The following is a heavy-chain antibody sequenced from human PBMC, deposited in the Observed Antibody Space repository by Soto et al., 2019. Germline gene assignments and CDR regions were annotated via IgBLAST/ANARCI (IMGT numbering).Heavy chain of an antibody. CDR3: ARMEGVASHYYYYGMDV. CDR2: IIPIFGTA. D-gene: IGHD5-12*01. CDR1: GGTFSSYA. V-gene: IGHV1-69*01. Sequence: QVQLVQSGAEVKKPGSSVKVSCKASGGTFSSYAISWVRQAPGQGLEWMGGIIPIFGTANYAQKFQGRVTITADESTSTAYMELSSLRSEDTAVYYCARMEGVASHYYYYGMDVWGQGTTVTVSS. J-gene: IGHJ6*02.